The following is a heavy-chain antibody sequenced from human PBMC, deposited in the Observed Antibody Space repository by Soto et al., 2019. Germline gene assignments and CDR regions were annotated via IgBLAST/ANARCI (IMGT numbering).Heavy chain of an antibody. CDR1: GGTFSSYT. Sequence: QVQLVQSGAEVKKPGSSVKVSCKASGGTFSSYTISWVRQAPGQGLEWMGRIIPILGIANYAKKFQGRVTITADQSTSTAYMELSSLRSEETAVYYCASDRLAAAGSWTFGMDVWGQGTTVTVSS. D-gene: IGHD6-13*01. J-gene: IGHJ6*02. V-gene: IGHV1-69*02. CDR2: IIPILGIA. CDR3: ASDRLAAAGSWTFGMDV.